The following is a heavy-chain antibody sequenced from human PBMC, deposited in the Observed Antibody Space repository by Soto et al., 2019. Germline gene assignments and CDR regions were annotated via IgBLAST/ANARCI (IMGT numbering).Heavy chain of an antibody. V-gene: IGHV3-33*08. CDR3: ARVPRTSGWSPLFDY. Sequence: TGGSLRLSCAASGFIVSSSYMSWVRQAPGKGLEWVAVIWYDGSNKYYADSVKGRFTISRDNAKNSLYLQMNSLRDEDTAVYYCARVPRTSGWSPLFDYWGQGTLVTVSS. D-gene: IGHD6-19*01. J-gene: IGHJ4*02. CDR2: IWYDGSNK. CDR1: GFIVSSSY.